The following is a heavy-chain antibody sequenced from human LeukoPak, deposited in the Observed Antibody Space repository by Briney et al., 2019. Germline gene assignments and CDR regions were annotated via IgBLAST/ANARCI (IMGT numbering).Heavy chain of an antibody. CDR2: IYHSGST. CDR3: ARAHCSGGSCYGWRYFDL. CDR1: GGSISSGGYS. Sequence: PSETLSLTCAVSGGSISSGGYSWSWIRQPPGKGLEWIGYIYHSGSTYYNPSLKSGVTISVDRSKNQFSLKLSSVTAADTAVYYCARAHCSGGSCYGWRYFDLWGRGTLVTVSS. D-gene: IGHD2-15*01. V-gene: IGHV4-30-2*01. J-gene: IGHJ2*01.